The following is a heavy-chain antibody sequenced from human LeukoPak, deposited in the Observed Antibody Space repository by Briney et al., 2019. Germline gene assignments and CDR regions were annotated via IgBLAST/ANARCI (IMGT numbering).Heavy chain of an antibody. CDR2: IHYSGST. CDR1: GGSISSSSYY. CDR3: ARRPSLMVRGDRAFDY. J-gene: IGHJ4*02. D-gene: IGHD3-10*01. V-gene: IGHV4-39*07. Sequence: SETLSLTCTVSGGSISSSSYYWGWIRQPPGKGLEWIRSIHYSGSTNYNPSLKSRVTISVDTSKNRFSLKLSSVTAADTAVYYCARRPSLMVRGDRAFDYWGQGTLVTVSS.